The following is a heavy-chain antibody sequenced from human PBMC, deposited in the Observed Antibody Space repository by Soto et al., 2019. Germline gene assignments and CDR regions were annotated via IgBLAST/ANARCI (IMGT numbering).Heavy chain of an antibody. CDR3: ARDEYSSSSGAFDI. CDR2: IHPNSGGT. CDR1: GYTFTGYY. J-gene: IGHJ3*02. D-gene: IGHD6-6*01. Sequence: ASVKVSCKASGYTFTGYYMHWVRQAPGQGLEWMGWIHPNSGGTNYAQKFQGRVTMTRDTSISTAYMELSRLRSDDTAVYYCARDEYSSSSGAFDIWGQGTMVTVSS. V-gene: IGHV1-2*02.